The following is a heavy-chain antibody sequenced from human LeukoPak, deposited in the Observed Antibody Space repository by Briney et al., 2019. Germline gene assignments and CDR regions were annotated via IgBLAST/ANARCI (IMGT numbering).Heavy chain of an antibody. CDR1: GDSISSGGYY. CDR3: ARYESGYNYFDY. J-gene: IGHJ4*02. V-gene: IGHV4-31*03. D-gene: IGHD5-24*01. Sequence: SETLSLTCTVSGDSISSGGYYWSWIRQHPGKGLEWIGYIYYSGSTYYNPSLKSRVTISVDTSKNQFSLKLSSVTAADTAVYFCARYESGYNYFDYWGQGTLVTVSS. CDR2: IYYSGST.